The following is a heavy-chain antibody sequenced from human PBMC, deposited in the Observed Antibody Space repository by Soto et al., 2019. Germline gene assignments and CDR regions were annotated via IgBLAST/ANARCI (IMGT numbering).Heavy chain of an antibody. D-gene: IGHD5-12*01. Sequence: SETLSLTCTVSGGSISSYYWSWIRQPPGKGLEWIGYIYYSGSTNYNPSLKSRVTISVDTSKNQFSLKLSSVTAADTAVYYCARHGGYDWERHYFDYWGQGTLVTVSS. V-gene: IGHV4-59*08. CDR1: GGSISSYY. J-gene: IGHJ4*02. CDR2: IYYSGST. CDR3: ARHGGYDWERHYFDY.